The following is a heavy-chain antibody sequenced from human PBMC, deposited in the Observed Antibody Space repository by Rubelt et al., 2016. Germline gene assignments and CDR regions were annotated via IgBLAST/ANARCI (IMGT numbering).Heavy chain of an antibody. CDR3: AREYFDIVAMIIRGYYFDY. CDR2: IYSGGST. D-gene: IGHD5-12*01. V-gene: IGHV3-66*01. Sequence: GMGLEWVSVIYSGGSTYYADSVKGRFTISRDNSKNTLYLQMNSLRAEDTAVYYCAREYFDIVAMIIRGYYFDYWGQGTLVTVSS. J-gene: IGHJ4*02.